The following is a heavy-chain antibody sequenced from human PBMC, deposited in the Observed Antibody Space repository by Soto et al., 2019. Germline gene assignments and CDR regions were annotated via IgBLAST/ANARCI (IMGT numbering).Heavy chain of an antibody. Sequence: QVQLVQSGAEVKKPGASVKVSCKASGYTFTSYVVSWVRQAPGQGLEWMGWISGYNGNTNYAQKLQGSVTLTTDTSTITAYMELRSLRSDATAVYYCARAGKYYYGSGSPYYYGMDVWGQGITVTVSS. CDR2: ISGYNGNT. CDR3: ARAGKYYYGSGSPYYYGMDV. CDR1: GYTFTSYV. D-gene: IGHD3-10*01. J-gene: IGHJ6*02. V-gene: IGHV1-18*04.